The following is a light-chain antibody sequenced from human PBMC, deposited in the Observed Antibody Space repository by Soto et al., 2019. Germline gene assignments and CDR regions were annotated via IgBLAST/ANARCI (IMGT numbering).Light chain of an antibody. CDR2: RND. J-gene: IGLJ2*01. V-gene: IGLV1-47*01. CDR3: SSWDDTLSVPR. Sequence: QSVLTQPPSASGTHGQRVTISCSGSRSDIGSNYVYWYQHLPGMAPKLLIYRNDQRPSGVPDRISGSRSGTSASLAIIGLRSEDEADSYCSSWDDTLSVPRFCGGTTVTVL. CDR1: RSDIGSNY.